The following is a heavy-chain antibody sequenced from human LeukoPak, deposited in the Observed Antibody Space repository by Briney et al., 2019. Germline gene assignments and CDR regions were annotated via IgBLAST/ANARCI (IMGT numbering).Heavy chain of an antibody. CDR3: ARGTPSQWVDY. V-gene: IGHV4-59*01. J-gene: IGHJ4*02. Sequence: SETLSLTCTVSGGSISTYYWSWIRQPPGKGLEWIGYIYYSGSTNYNPSLKSRVTMSIDTSKNQFSLKLSSVTAADTAVYYCARGTPSQWVDYWGQGTLVTVSS. D-gene: IGHD2-2*01. CDR1: GGSISTYY. CDR2: IYYSGST.